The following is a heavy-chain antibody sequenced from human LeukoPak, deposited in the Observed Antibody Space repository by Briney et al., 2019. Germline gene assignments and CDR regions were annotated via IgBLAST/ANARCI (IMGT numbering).Heavy chain of an antibody. J-gene: IGHJ4*02. CDR2: ISSSSSTI. CDR3: ARVASLSTFGMGYYYGSGEVY. CDR1: GFTFSSYS. V-gene: IGHV3-48*01. D-gene: IGHD3-10*01. Sequence: GGSLRLSCAASGFTFSSYSMNWVRQAPEKGLEWVSYISSSSSTIYYADSVKGRFTISRDNAKNSLYLQMNSLRAEDTAVYYCARVASLSTFGMGYYYGSGEVYWGQGTPVTVSS.